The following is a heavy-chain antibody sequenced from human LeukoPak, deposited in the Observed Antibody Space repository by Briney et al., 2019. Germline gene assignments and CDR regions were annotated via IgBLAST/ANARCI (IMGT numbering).Heavy chain of an antibody. CDR1: GYTFTGYY. CDR3: ARAPVEQYLGAFDI. D-gene: IGHD4-4*01. CDR2: INPNSGGT. J-gene: IGHJ3*02. V-gene: IGHV1-2*02. Sequence: GASVKVSCKASGYTFTGYYMHWVRQAPGQGLEWMGWINPNSGGTNYAQKFQGRVTMTRDTSISTAYMELSRLRSDDTAVYYCARAPVEQYLGAFDIWGQGTMVTVSS.